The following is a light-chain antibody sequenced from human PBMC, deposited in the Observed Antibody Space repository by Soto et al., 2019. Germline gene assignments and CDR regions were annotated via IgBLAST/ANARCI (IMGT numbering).Light chain of an antibody. CDR2: DAS. V-gene: IGKV1-33*01. J-gene: IGKJ5*01. CDR3: QQYENLPT. CDR1: QDISNY. Sequence: DIQMTQSPSPLSASVGDRVTITCQASQDISNYLNWYQQKPGKAPKLLIYDASNLETGVPSRFSGSGSGTDFTFTISRLQPEDIATYYCQQYENLPTFGQGTRLEIK.